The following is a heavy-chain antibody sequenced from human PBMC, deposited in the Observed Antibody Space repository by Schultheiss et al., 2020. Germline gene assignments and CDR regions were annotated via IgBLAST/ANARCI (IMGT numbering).Heavy chain of an antibody. J-gene: IGHJ5*02. Sequence: GGSLRLSCAASGFTFSSYAMHWVRQAPGKGLEWVAVISYDGSNKYYADSVKGRFTISRDNAKNSLYLQMNSLKTEDTAVYYCSRDTYSTGWGGFDPWGQGTLVTVSS. CDR3: SRDTYSTGWGGFDP. CDR2: ISYDGSNK. CDR1: GFTFSSYA. D-gene: IGHD6-19*01. V-gene: IGHV3-30-3*01.